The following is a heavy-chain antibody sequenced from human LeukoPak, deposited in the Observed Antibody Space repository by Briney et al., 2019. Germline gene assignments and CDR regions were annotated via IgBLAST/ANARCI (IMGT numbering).Heavy chain of an antibody. D-gene: IGHD2-2*01. CDR2: IYHSGST. CDR3: AGEPAMTAVIDY. Sequence: PSETLSLTCAVSGYSISSGYYWGWIRQPPGKGLEWIGSIYHSGSTYYSPSHKRRVSMSVGTSKNQFSRKLSSVTAADPAVYYCAGEPAMTAVIDYWGQGTLVIVSS. V-gene: IGHV4-38-2*02. J-gene: IGHJ4*02. CDR1: GYSISSGYY.